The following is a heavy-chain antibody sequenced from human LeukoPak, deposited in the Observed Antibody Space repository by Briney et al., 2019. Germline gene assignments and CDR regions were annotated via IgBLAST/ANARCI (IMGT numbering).Heavy chain of an antibody. CDR2: IYYSGST. CDR1: GGSVSSGSYY. Sequence: PSETLSLTCTVSGGSVSSGSYYWSWIRQPPGKGLEWIGYIYYSGSTNYNPSLMSRVTISVDTSKNQFSLKLSSVTAADTAVYYCARAGVSSGWYFLNAFDIWGQGTMVTVSS. J-gene: IGHJ3*02. D-gene: IGHD6-19*01. V-gene: IGHV4-61*01. CDR3: ARAGVSSGWYFLNAFDI.